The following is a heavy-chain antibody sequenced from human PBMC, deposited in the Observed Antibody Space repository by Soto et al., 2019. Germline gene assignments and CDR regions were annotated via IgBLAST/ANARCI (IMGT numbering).Heavy chain of an antibody. J-gene: IGHJ4*02. Sequence: EVQLVESGGGLLKSGESLRLSCVASGFTFSNAWMSWVRQAPGKGLEWVGRVKSKTDGGTTEYAAPVKGRFTISRDDSKNMLYLQTNSLKTEDTAVYYCTTDDPINKYWGRGTLVTVSS. CDR1: GFTFSNAW. CDR3: TTDDPINKY. CDR2: VKSKTDGGTT. V-gene: IGHV3-15*01.